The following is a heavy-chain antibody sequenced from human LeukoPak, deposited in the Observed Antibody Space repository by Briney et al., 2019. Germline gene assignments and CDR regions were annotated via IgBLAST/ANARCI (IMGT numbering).Heavy chain of an antibody. J-gene: IGHJ4*02. V-gene: IGHV3-23*01. D-gene: IGHD5-12*01. CDR1: GFTSTNYA. Sequence: GGSLRLSCAASGFTSTNYAMNWVRQAPGKGLEWVSVLIGSSGSTDYADSVKGRFTISRDKSKNTLFLQMNSLRAEDTAIYFCAKGAYDYIEMGYFDSWGQGTLDTVSS. CDR3: AKGAYDYIEMGYFDS. CDR2: LIGSSGST.